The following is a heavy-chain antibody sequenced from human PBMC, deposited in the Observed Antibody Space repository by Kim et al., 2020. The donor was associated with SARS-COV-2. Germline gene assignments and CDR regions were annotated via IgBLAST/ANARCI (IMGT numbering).Heavy chain of an antibody. Sequence: SVKVSCKASGGTFSSYAISWVRQAPGQGLEWMGRIIPILGIANYAQKFQGRVTITADKSTSTAYMELSSLRSEDTAVYYCARDSRSTVTTFSVGYYYYYMDVWGKGTTVTVSS. D-gene: IGHD4-4*01. V-gene: IGHV1-69*04. CDR3: ARDSRSTVTTFSVGYYYYYMDV. CDR2: IIPILGIA. CDR1: GGTFSSYA. J-gene: IGHJ6*03.